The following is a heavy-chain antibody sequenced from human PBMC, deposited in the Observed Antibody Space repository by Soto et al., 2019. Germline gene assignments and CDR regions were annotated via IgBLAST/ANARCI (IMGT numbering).Heavy chain of an antibody. V-gene: IGHV5-10-1*01. CDR1: GYSFAGYW. D-gene: IGHD3-22*01. Sequence: GESLRISCKGSGYSFAGYWITWVRQKPGKGLEWMGRIDPSDSQTYYSPSFRGHVTISVTKSITTVFLQWSSLRASDTAMYYCARQIYDSDTGPNFQYYFDSWGQGTPVTVSS. CDR3: ARQIYDSDTGPNFQYYFDS. CDR2: IDPSDSQT. J-gene: IGHJ4*02.